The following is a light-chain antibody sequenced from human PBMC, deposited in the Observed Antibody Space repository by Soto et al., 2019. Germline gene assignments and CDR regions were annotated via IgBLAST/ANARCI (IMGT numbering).Light chain of an antibody. CDR3: AAWDDSLNGSWV. CDR1: NSNIGSNI. J-gene: IGLJ3*02. CDR2: SND. V-gene: IGLV1-44*01. Sequence: QSVLTQPPSASGTPGQRVTISCSGSNSNIGSNIVNWYQQLPGTAPKLLIYSNDQRPSGVPDRFSGSKSGTSASLAISGLQSEDEADYYCAAWDDSLNGSWVFGGGTKLTGL.